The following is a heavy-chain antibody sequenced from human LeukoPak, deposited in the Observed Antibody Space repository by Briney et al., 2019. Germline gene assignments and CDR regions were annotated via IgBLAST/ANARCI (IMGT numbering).Heavy chain of an antibody. J-gene: IGHJ4*02. CDR3: ARGARAATGLFTFGGVIVPTGY. V-gene: IGHV1-69*13. Sequence: SVKVSCKASGGTFSSYAISWVRQAPGQGLEWMGGIIPIFGTANYAQKFQGRVTITADESTSTAYMELSSLRSEDTAVYYCARGARAATGLFTFGGVIVPTGYWGQGTLVTVSS. D-gene: IGHD3-16*02. CDR1: GGTFSSYA. CDR2: IIPIFGTA.